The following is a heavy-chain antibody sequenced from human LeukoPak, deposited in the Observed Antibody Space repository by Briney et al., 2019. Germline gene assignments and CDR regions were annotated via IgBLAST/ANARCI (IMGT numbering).Heavy chain of an antibody. Sequence: PSETLSLTCTVSGGSISSYYWSWIRQPPGKGLEWIGYIYYSGSTNYNPSLKSRVTISVDTSKNQFSLKLSSVTAADTAVYYCARGVAGLPNYYYYYMDVWGKGTTVTVSS. D-gene: IGHD6-19*01. CDR3: ARGVAGLPNYYYYYMDV. J-gene: IGHJ6*03. V-gene: IGHV4-59*08. CDR2: IYYSGST. CDR1: GGSISSYY.